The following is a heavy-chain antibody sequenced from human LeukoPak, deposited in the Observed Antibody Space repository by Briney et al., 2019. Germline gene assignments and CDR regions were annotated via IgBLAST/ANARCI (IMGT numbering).Heavy chain of an antibody. J-gene: IGHJ4*02. CDR3: ARDIYNYGSGSYSPDY. V-gene: IGHV3-23*01. CDR2: ISGSGGST. CDR1: GFTFTSYA. D-gene: IGHD3-10*01. Sequence: GGSLRLSCAASGFTFTSYAMSWVRQAPGKGLEWVSAISGSGGSTYYADSVKGRFTISRDNAKNSLYLQMNSLRGEDTAVYYCARDIYNYGSGSYSPDYWGQGTLVTVSS.